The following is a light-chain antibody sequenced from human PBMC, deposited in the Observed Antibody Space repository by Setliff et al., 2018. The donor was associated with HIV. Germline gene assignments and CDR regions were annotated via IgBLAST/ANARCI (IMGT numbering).Light chain of an antibody. CDR1: SSDIGTYNY. V-gene: IGLV2-14*01. J-gene: IGLJ1*01. CDR3: CSYTSYSTLYV. Sequence: QSALTQPASVSGSPGQSITISCIGSSSDIGTYNYVSWYQQHTGRAPKLLIYDVSRRPSGVSDRFSGSKSGNSASLTISGLQAEDEADYYCCSYTSYSTLYVFGGGTKVTVL. CDR2: DVS.